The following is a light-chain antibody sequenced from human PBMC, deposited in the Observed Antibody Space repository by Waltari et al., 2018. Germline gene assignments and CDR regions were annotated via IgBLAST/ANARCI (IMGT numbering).Light chain of an antibody. V-gene: IGKV1-5*01. J-gene: IGKJ4*01. CDR3: QQYYSYFT. Sequence: DIQMTQSPSTLSASVGDRVTITCRASQSIGSLLAWYRQKPGKAPKLLIYDASSLESGVPSRFSGSGSGTEFTLTINSLQPDDFATYSCQQYYSYFTFGGGAKVEIK. CDR2: DAS. CDR1: QSIGSL.